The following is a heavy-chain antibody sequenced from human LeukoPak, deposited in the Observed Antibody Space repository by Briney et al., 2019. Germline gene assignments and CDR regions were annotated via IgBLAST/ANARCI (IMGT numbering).Heavy chain of an antibody. V-gene: IGHV1-69*05. CDR3: ARARVRDYYDAFDI. Sequence: GASVKVSCKASGGTFSSYAISWVRQAPGQGLEWMGGIIPIFGTANYAQKFQGRVTITRDTSISTAYMELSGLRSEDTAVYYCARARVRDYYDAFDIWGQGTMVTVSS. CDR1: GGTFSSYA. CDR2: IIPIFGTA. D-gene: IGHD1-26*01. J-gene: IGHJ3*02.